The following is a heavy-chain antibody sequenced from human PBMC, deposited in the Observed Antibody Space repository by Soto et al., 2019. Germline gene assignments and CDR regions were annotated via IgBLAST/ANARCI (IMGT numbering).Heavy chain of an antibody. J-gene: IGHJ6*02. CDR3: ARDCSSTSCLIPRGHYYYYGMDV. Sequence: PGGSLRLSCAASGFTFSSYAMHWVRQAPGKGLEWVAVISYDGSNKYYADSVKGRFTISRDNSKNTLYLQMNSLRAEVTAVYYCARDCSSTSCLIPRGHYYYYGMDVWGQGTTVTVSS. CDR1: GFTFSSYA. CDR2: ISYDGSNK. V-gene: IGHV3-30-3*01. D-gene: IGHD2-2*01.